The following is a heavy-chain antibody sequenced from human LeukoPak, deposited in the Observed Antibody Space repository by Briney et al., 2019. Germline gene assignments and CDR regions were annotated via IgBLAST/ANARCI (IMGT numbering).Heavy chain of an antibody. D-gene: IGHD1-26*01. J-gene: IGHJ3*01. CDR3: ARQEGEQLLAGNAFDF. CDR2: VYPGDSEN. CDR1: GYTFSNFW. Sequence: GESLKISCKASGYTFSNFWIGWVRQLPGKGLEWMGLVYPGDSENRLSPSFQGQVTISVDRSISTVYLQWSSLKATDTAIYYCARQEGEQLLAGNAFDFWGQGTMVTASS. V-gene: IGHV5-51*01.